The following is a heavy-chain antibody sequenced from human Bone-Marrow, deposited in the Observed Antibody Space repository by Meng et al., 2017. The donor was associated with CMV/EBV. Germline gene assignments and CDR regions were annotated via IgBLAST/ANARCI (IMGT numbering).Heavy chain of an antibody. CDR2: IYYSGST. CDR1: GGSFSGYY. J-gene: IGHJ4*02. CDR3: ARQYIVVVPAAIDY. D-gene: IGHD2-2*01. V-gene: IGHV4-34*01. Sequence: SETLSLTCAVYGGSFSGYYWSWIRQPPGKGLEWIGSIYYSGSTYYNPSLKSRVTISVDTSKNQFSLKLSSVTAADTAVYYCARQYIVVVPAAIDYWGQGTLVTVSS.